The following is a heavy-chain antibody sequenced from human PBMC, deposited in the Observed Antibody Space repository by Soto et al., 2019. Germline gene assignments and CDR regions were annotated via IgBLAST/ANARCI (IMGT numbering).Heavy chain of an antibody. J-gene: IGHJ4*02. CDR3: ARDDYPYYDDSSGYYYGYFDY. V-gene: IGHV3-48*01. Sequence: GGSLRLSCAASGFTFSSYSMSWVRQAPGKGLEWVSYISSSSSTIHYADSVKGRFTISRDNAKNSLYLQMNSLRAEDTAVYYCARDDYPYYDDSSGYYYGYFDYWGQGTLVTVSS. CDR1: GFTFSSYS. CDR2: ISSSSSTI. D-gene: IGHD3-22*01.